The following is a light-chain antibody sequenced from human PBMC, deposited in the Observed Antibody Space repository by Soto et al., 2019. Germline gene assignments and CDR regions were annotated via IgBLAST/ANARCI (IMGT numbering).Light chain of an antibody. J-gene: IGKJ1*01. Sequence: DIVIAQTPVALGDSVGQDGSITDRNSESLLHSSGYNYLDWYLQKPGQSPQLLISLGSDRASGVPDRFSGSGSGTDFTVNISRVEAEDVAVYYCIKPLQTPGTFGHGTKVDIK. CDR3: IKPLQTPGT. CDR2: LGS. V-gene: IGKV2-28*01. CDR1: ESLLHSSGYNY.